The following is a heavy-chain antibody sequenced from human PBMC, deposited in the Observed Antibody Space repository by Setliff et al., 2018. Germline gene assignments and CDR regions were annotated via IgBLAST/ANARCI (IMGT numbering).Heavy chain of an antibody. J-gene: IGHJ4*02. Sequence: GESLTISCAASGFTFSSYAMSWVRQAPGKGLEWVSAISGSGGSTYYADSVKGRFTISRDNSKNTLYLQMNSLRAEDTAVYYCAKAPQQLVPVFDYWGQGTLVTVSS. D-gene: IGHD6-13*01. CDR3: AKAPQQLVPVFDY. V-gene: IGHV3-23*01. CDR2: ISGSGGST. CDR1: GFTFSSYA.